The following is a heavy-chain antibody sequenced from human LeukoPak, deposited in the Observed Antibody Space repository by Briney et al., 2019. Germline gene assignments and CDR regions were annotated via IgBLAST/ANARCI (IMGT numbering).Heavy chain of an antibody. CDR2: TYYWTKWYN. D-gene: IGHD6-19*01. CDR3: ARDVATSGCYTFDY. Sequence: SQTPSLTRGISGDSVSSNNGAWNWIRQSPSRGLEWLGRTYYWTKWYNNNATYLHGRITISTDTSKNQFSLPLYSVTPEDTAVYYCARDVATSGCYTFDYWGQGTLVTVSS. J-gene: IGHJ4*02. V-gene: IGHV6-1*01. CDR1: GDSVSSNNGA.